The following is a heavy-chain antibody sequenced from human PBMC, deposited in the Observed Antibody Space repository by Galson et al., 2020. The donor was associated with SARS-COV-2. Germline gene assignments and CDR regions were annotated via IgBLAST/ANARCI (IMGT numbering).Heavy chain of an antibody. J-gene: IGHJ4*02. Sequence: GESLKISCAASGFAFSSYWMSWLRQAPGKGLEWVANIQHNGGEKYYLESVTGRFTISRDNARKSLALQMDSLRADDTAVYYCARSTGSGWYDYWRQGTRVAVSS. D-gene: IGHD6-19*01. CDR1: GFAFSSYW. V-gene: IGHV3-7*01. CDR2: IQHNGGEK. CDR3: ARSTGSGWYDY.